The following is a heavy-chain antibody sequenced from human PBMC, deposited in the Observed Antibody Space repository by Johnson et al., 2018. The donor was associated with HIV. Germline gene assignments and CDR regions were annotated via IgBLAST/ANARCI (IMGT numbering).Heavy chain of an antibody. CDR1: GFTFSSYA. Sequence: GGLVQPGGSLRLSCAASGFTFSSYAMSWVRHAPGKGLEWVSAISGSGGSTYYADSVKGRFTISRDNSKNTVYLQMHSLRAEDTAVYYCARQPWDASDIWGQGTTVTVSS. CDR3: ARQPWDASDI. V-gene: IGHV3-23*01. CDR2: ISGSGGST. J-gene: IGHJ3*02. D-gene: IGHD1-1*01.